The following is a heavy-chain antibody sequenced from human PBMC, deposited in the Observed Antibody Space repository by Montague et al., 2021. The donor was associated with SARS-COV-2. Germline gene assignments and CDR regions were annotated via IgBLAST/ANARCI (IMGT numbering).Heavy chain of an antibody. CDR2: IRLPGGS. V-gene: IGHV4-34*01. CDR1: SGSLRNYY. J-gene: IGHJ2*01. D-gene: IGHD1-1*01. Sequence: SETRSLTCAVTSGSLRNYYWSWIRQPPGKGLEWIGEIRLPGGSNXNPSLKGRVTISLDTSNNQVSLSLNSVTAADTAVYYCARAGSQRFFEFWGRGTLVTVSS. CDR3: ARAGSQRFFEF.